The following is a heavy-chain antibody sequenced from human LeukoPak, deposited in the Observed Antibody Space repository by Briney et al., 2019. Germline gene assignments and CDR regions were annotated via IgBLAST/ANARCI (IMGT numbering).Heavy chain of an antibody. CDR3: AIIRGNYWDLDY. V-gene: IGHV1-24*01. J-gene: IGHJ4*02. CDR2: LDPEDGET. CDR1: GKTLSQIS. Sequence: ASVKVSCKVSGKTLSQISMHWVRQAAGKGLEWMGGLDPEDGETIYAQKVQGRVTMTEDTSTDTAYMELSSLRSEDTAVYYCAIIRGNYWDLDYWGQGTLVTVSS. D-gene: IGHD1-7*01.